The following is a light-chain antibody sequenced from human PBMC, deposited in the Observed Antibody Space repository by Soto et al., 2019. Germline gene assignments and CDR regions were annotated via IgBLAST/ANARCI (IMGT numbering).Light chain of an antibody. V-gene: IGLV1-40*01. CDR2: ANI. CDR1: SSNIGAGYD. CDR3: QSYDISLSGWV. J-gene: IGLJ3*02. Sequence: QAVVTQSPSVSGAPGQRVTISCTGSSSNIGAGYDVHWYQQLPGTAPKLLIFANINRPSGVPDRFSGSKSGSSASLAITGLQADDEADYYCQSYDISLSGWVFGGGTKVTVL.